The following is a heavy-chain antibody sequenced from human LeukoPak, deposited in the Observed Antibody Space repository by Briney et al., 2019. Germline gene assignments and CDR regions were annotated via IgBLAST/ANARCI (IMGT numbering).Heavy chain of an antibody. J-gene: IGHJ5*02. CDR2: ISWNSGSI. CDR3: ARGRLGYISSWSTKNWFDP. CDR1: GFTFDDYA. D-gene: IGHD6-13*01. V-gene: IGHV3-9*01. Sequence: PGGSLRLSCAASGFTFDDYAMHWVRQAPGKGLEWVSGISWNSGSIGYADSVKGRFTISRDNAKNSLYLQMNSLRAEDTAVYYCARGRLGYISSWSTKNWFDPWGQGTLVTVSS.